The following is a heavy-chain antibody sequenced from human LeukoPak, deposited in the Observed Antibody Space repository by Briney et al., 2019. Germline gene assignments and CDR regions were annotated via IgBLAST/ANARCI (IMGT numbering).Heavy chain of an antibody. CDR2: ISSSSSYI. V-gene: IGHV3-21*01. CDR3: ARADCSGGSCSYGMDV. J-gene: IGHJ6*02. D-gene: IGHD2-15*01. Sequence: GGSLRLSCAASGFTFSSYSMNWVRQAPGEGLEWVSSISSSSSYIYYADSVKGRFTISRDNAKNSLYLQMNSLRAEDTAVYYCARADCSGGSCSYGMDVWGQGTTVTVSS. CDR1: GFTFSSYS.